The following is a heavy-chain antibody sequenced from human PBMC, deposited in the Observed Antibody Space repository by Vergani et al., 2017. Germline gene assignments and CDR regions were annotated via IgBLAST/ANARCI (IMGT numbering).Heavy chain of an antibody. D-gene: IGHD2-2*01. J-gene: IGHJ4*02. CDR1: GFTFSSYA. CDR2: IYSGGSST. V-gene: IGHV3-23*03. CDR3: ARTSSTSEFFDY. Sequence: EVQLLESGGGLVQPGGSLRLSCAASGFTFSSYAMSWVRQAPGKGLEWVSVIYSGGSSTYYADSVKGRFTISRDNSKNTLYLQMNSLRAEDTAVYYCARTSSTSEFFDYWGQGTLVTVSS.